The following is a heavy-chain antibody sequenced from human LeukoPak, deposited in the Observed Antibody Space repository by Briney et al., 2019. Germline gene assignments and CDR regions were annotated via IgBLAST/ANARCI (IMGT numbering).Heavy chain of an antibody. CDR1: GFTFSSYS. D-gene: IGHD3-3*01. Sequence: PGGSLRLSCAASGFTFSSYSMNWVRQAPGKGLEWVSYISSSSSTIYYADSVKGRFTISRDNAKNSLYLQMNSLRAEDTAVYYCARAREYDFWSGYSTELRDFDYWGQGTLVTVSS. V-gene: IGHV3-48*01. J-gene: IGHJ4*02. CDR2: ISSSSSTI. CDR3: ARAREYDFWSGYSTELRDFDY.